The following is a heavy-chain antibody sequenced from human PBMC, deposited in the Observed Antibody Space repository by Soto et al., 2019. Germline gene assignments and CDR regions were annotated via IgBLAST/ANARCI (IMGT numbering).Heavy chain of an antibody. J-gene: IGHJ6*02. CDR1: GGTFSSYA. D-gene: IGHD6-13*01. CDR2: IIPIFGTA. CDR3: ARDTAAAEPYYYYGMDV. Sequence: QVQLVQSGAELKKPGSSVKVSCKASGGTFSSYAISWVRQAPGQGLEWMGGIIPIFGTANYAQKFQGRVTITADESTSTAYMELSSLRSEDTAVYYCARDTAAAEPYYYYGMDVWGQGTTVTVSS. V-gene: IGHV1-69*01.